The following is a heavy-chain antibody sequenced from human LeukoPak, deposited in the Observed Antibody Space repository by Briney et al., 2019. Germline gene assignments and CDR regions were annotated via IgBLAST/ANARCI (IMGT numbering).Heavy chain of an antibody. Sequence: SETLSLTCTVSGGSIRSRNYCWGWIRQPPGKGLEWIGNIYYSGGTYYNPSLKSRVTISVDTSKNQFSLQLNSVTPEDTAVYYCASSDNYGGDAFDIWGQGTMVIVSS. J-gene: IGHJ3*02. CDR2: IYYSGGT. CDR1: GGSIRSRNYC. CDR3: ASSDNYGGDAFDI. V-gene: IGHV4-39*01. D-gene: IGHD4/OR15-4a*01.